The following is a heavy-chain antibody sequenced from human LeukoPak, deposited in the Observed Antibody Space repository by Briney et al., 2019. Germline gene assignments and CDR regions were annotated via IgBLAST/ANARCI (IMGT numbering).Heavy chain of an antibody. CDR2: NNISGNT. J-gene: IGHJ5*02. V-gene: IGHV4-61*02. CDR1: GGSISSDTYY. Sequence: SETLSLTCTVSGGSISSDTYYWTWIRQPAGKGLEWIGRNNISGNTKYNPSLQSRVTISVDTSKNQFSLKLSSVTAADTAVYYCARDWGYYDSTGYHNWLDPWGQGTLVTVSS. CDR3: ARDWGYYDSTGYHNWLDP. D-gene: IGHD3-22*01.